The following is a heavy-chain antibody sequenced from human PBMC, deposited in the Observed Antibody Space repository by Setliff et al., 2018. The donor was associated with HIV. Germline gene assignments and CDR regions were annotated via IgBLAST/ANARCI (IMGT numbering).Heavy chain of an antibody. Sequence: GASVKVSCKASGYTFTGYYTHWVRRAPGQGLEWMGWIVPNSGGTSYSQKFQGRVAMTRDTSISTAYMELSRLTSDDTAIYYCASTENYYDTSALYYQRFWGQGTLVTVSS. CDR1: GYTFTGYY. J-gene: IGHJ4*02. D-gene: IGHD3-22*01. CDR3: ASTENYYDTSALYYQRF. CDR2: IVPNSGGT. V-gene: IGHV1-2*02.